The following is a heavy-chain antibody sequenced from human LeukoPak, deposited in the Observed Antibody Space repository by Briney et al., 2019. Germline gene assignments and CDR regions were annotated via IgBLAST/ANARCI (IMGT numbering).Heavy chain of an antibody. D-gene: IGHD4-17*01. J-gene: IGHJ4*02. CDR1: GFTFSSYG. CDR2: IRYDGSNK. Sequence: GGSLRLSCAASGFTFSSYGMHWVRQAPGKGLEWVAFIRYDGSNKYYADSVKGRFTISRDNSKNTLYLQMNSLRAEDTAVYYCAKETVTTARGYFDYWVQGTMVTVSS. V-gene: IGHV3-30*02. CDR3: AKETVTTARGYFDY.